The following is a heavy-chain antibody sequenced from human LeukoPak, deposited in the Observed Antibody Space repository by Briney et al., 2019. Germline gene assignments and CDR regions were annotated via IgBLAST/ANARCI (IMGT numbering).Heavy chain of an antibody. J-gene: IGHJ4*02. D-gene: IGHD3-22*01. CDR3: AREGDYYDSSGYYPFDY. V-gene: IGHV4-4*07. CDR1: GGSISSYY. CDR2: IYSSGSS. Sequence: PSETLSLTCTVSGGSISSYYWTWIRQPAGKGLEWIGRIYSSGSSDYNPSLKSRVSMSVDTSKNQFSLKLSSVTAADTAVYYCAREGDYYDSSGYYPFDYWGQGTLVTVSS.